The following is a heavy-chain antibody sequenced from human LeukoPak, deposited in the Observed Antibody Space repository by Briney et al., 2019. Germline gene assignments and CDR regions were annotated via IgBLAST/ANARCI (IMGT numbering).Heavy chain of an antibody. Sequence: ASVKVSCKASGYSFGTYGIHWVRQAPGQGLEWMGWIDVYNGNTNYAQNLQGRITVTTDTSTSTAYRELRSLRSDDTAVYYCARGRLTGTSGDGFDFWGQGTRVTVSS. D-gene: IGHD1-7*01. CDR3: ARGRLTGTSGDGFDF. CDR2: IDVYNGNT. V-gene: IGHV1-18*01. CDR1: GYSFGTYG. J-gene: IGHJ3*01.